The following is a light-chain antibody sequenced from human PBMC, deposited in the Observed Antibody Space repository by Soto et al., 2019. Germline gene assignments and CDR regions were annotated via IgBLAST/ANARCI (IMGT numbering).Light chain of an antibody. V-gene: IGKV3-15*01. CDR3: QQCKNWTPDRT. CDR1: QSVSSN. Sequence: EIVMTQSPATLSLSPGERATLSCRASQSVSSNLAWYQQKPGQAPRLLIYGASTRATGIPARFSGSGSGTEFTLTISSLQSEDFAIYVCQQCKNWTPDRTFGQGTKVEIK. J-gene: IGKJ1*01. CDR2: GAS.